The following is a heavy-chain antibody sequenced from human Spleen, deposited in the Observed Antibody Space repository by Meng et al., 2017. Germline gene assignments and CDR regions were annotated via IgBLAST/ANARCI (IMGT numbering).Heavy chain of an antibody. J-gene: IGHJ4*02. V-gene: IGHV4-39*07. D-gene: IGHD5-12*01. CDR1: GGSVSSGSYY. Sequence: SETLSLTCTVSGGSVSSGSYYWAWIRQPPGKEVEWIGNIYYTGSSFYNPSLESRVTISVDTSKNQFSLKLSSVIAADTAVYYCASESGVTTIIFAYYFDYWGQGTLVTVSS. CDR2: IYYTGSS. CDR3: ASESGVTTIIFAYYFDY.